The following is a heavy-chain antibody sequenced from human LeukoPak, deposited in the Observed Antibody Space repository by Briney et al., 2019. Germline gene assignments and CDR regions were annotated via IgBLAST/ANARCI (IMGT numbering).Heavy chain of an antibody. J-gene: IGHJ4*02. CDR2: ISGSGGST. D-gene: IGHD1-20*01. CDR1: GFTFSSYA. CDR3: AGTNWNDKDY. V-gene: IGHV3-23*01. Sequence: GGSLRLSCAASGFTFSSYAMTWVRQAPGKGLEWVSGISGSGGSTYYADSVKGRFTISRDNSKNTLYLQMNSLRAEDTAVYYCAGTNWNDKDYWGQGTLVTVSS.